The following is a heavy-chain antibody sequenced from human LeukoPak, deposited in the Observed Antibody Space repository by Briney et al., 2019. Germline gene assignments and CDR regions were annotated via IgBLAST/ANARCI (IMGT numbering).Heavy chain of an antibody. CDR3: AAGDYDGLSLDY. CDR2: IYSGGST. Sequence: GGSLRLSCAASGFTFSSYAMHWVRQAPGKGLEWVSVIYSGGSTYYADSVKGRFTISRDNSKNTLYLQMNSVRAEDTAVYYCAAGDYDGLSLDYWGQGTLVTVSS. D-gene: IGHD4-17*01. CDR1: GFTFSSYA. J-gene: IGHJ4*02. V-gene: IGHV3-53*01.